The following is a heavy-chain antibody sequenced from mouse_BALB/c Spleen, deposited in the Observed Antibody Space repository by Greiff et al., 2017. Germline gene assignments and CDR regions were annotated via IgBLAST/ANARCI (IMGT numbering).Heavy chain of an antibody. CDR3: TRLWLRNWYFDV. V-gene: IGHV6-6*02. CDR2: IRLKSNNYAT. J-gene: IGHJ1*01. Sequence: EVMLVESGGGLVQPGGSMKLSCVASGFTFSNYWMNWVRQSPEKGLEWVAEIRLKSNNYATHYAESVKGRFTISRDDSKSSVYLQMNNLRAEDTGIYYCTRLWLRNWYFDVWGAGTTVTVSS. CDR1: GFTFSNYW. D-gene: IGHD2-2*01.